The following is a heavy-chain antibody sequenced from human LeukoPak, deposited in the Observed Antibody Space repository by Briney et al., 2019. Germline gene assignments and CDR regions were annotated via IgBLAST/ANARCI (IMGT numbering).Heavy chain of an antibody. D-gene: IGHD4-17*01. J-gene: IGHJ6*03. CDR1: GFTFSSYA. CDR2: IYYSGST. Sequence: GSLRLSCAASGFTFSSYAMSWIRQPPGKGLEWIGSIYYSGSTYYNPSLKSRVTIFVDTSKNQFSLKLSSVTAADPAVYYCARLAEATVTTGPHRYYYYMDVWGKGTTVTISS. CDR3: ARLAEATVTTGPHRYYYYMDV. V-gene: IGHV4-39*01.